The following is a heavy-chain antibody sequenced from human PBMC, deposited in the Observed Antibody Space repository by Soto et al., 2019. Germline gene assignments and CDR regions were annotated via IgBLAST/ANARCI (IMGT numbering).Heavy chain of an antibody. CDR2: IYYSGST. CDR3: ARTVAVIVDHYYYYYGMDV. Sequence: TLSLTCTVSGGSISSYYWSWIRQPPGKGLEWIGYIYYSGSTNYNPSLKSRVTISVDTSKNQFSLKLSSVTAADTAVYYCARTVAVIVDHYYYYYGMDVWGQGTTVTVSS. J-gene: IGHJ6*02. D-gene: IGHD3-22*01. CDR1: GGSISSYY. V-gene: IGHV4-59*08.